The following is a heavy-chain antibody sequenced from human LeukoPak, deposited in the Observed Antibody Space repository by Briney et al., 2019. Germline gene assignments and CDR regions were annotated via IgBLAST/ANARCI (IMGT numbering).Heavy chain of an antibody. CDR2: INTNTGNP. CDR1: GYTFTGYY. J-gene: IGHJ4*02. D-gene: IGHD6-19*01. CDR3: ARKGVTGWYGFDY. Sequence: PPASVKVSCKASGYTFTGYYMHWVRQAPGQGLEWMGWINTNTGNPTYAQGFTGRFVFSLDTSVSKAYLQISSLKADDTAVYYCARKGVTGWYGFDYWGQGTLVTVSS. V-gene: IGHV7-4-1*02.